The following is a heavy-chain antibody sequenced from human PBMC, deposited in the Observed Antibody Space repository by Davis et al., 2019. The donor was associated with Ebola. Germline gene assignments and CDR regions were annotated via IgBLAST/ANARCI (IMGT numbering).Heavy chain of an antibody. CDR3: VKDTSNIWFDV. J-gene: IGHJ3*01. D-gene: IGHD2/OR15-2a*01. CDR1: AFISRSYV. Sequence: GGSLRLSCAAPAFISRSYVMSWVRQAPGKGLEWVSTFGTSADTYYADSVKGRFTISRDNSKNTLHLQMNSLRVEDTAMYYCVKDTSNIWFDVWGQGTLVTVSA. V-gene: IGHV3-23*01. CDR2: FGTSADT.